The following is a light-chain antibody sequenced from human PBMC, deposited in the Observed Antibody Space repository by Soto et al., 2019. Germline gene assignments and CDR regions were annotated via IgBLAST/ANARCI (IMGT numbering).Light chain of an antibody. CDR1: SSDVGYDNY. V-gene: IGLV2-14*01. J-gene: IGLJ1*01. CDR3: SSKTSSSSPFV. Sequence: QSALTQPASVSGSPGQSITISCTGTSSDVGYDNYVSWFQQHPGKAPKLMIYEVSNRPSGVSNRFSGSKSGNTASLTISGLQADDEGDYYCSSKTSSSSPFVFGTGTKLTVL. CDR2: EVS.